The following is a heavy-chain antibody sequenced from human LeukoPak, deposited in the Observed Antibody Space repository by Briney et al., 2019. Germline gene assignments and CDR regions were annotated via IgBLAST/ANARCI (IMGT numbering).Heavy chain of an antibody. D-gene: IGHD4-17*01. Sequence: PGGSLRLSCAASGFTFSSYAMHWVRQAPGKGLEWVAVISYDGSNKYYADSVKGRFTISRDNSKNTLYLQMNSLRAEDTAVYYCARDLHDYGDYFDYWGQGTLVTVSS. J-gene: IGHJ4*02. CDR3: ARDLHDYGDYFDY. CDR1: GFTFSSYA. CDR2: ISYDGSNK. V-gene: IGHV3-30*04.